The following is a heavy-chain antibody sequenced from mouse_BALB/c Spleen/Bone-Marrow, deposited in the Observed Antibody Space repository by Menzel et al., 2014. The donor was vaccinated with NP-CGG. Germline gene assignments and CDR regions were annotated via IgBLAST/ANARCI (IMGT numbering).Heavy chain of an antibody. Sequence: EVKLVESGPELVKPGASVKMSCKASGYTFTSYVMHWVKQKPGQGLEWIGNINPYNDNTKYNEKFKGKATLTSDKSSSTAYMELSTLTSEDSAVYYCARSLYGYDWYFDVWGAGTPVTVSS. J-gene: IGHJ1*01. CDR1: GYTFTSYV. CDR2: INPYNDNT. CDR3: ARSLYGYDWYFDV. V-gene: IGHV1-14*01. D-gene: IGHD2-2*01.